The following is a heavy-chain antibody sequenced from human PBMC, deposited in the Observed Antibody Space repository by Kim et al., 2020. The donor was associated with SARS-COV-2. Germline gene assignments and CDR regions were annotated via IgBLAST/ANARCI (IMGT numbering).Heavy chain of an antibody. V-gene: IGHV3-33*01. CDR2: IRSDKSKR. Sequence: GGSLRLSCTASGFTFSPFAMHWVRQAPGKGLEWVAVIRSDKSKRYYAESVKDRFTISRDNSKNTLYLQMNSLRAEDTAIYYCARNFGSAIMIGDVWGLGT. CDR1: GFTFSPFA. CDR3: ARNFGSAIMIGDV. J-gene: IGHJ3*01. D-gene: IGHD3-10*01.